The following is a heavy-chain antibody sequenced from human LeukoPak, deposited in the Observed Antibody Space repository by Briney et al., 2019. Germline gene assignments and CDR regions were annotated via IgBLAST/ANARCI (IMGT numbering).Heavy chain of an antibody. Sequence: PSETLSLTCTVSGGSISSYYWSWIRQPPGKGLEWIGYIYYSGSTNYNPSLKGRVTISVDTSKNQFSLKLSSVTAADTAVYYCAVLGDGVYYGMDVWGQGTTVTVSS. CDR1: GGSISSYY. D-gene: IGHD2-21*01. J-gene: IGHJ6*02. CDR3: AVLGDGVYYGMDV. V-gene: IGHV4-59*01. CDR2: IYYSGST.